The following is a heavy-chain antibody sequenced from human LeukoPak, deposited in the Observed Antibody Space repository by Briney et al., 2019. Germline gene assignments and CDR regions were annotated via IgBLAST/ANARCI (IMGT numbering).Heavy chain of an antibody. CDR1: GGTFSSYA. CDR3: ARDPILWGGYYYGNYFDY. V-gene: IGHV1-69*05. D-gene: IGHD3-22*01. Sequence: ASVKVSCKASGGTFSSYAISWVRQAPGQGLEWMGRIIPIFGTANYAQKFQGRVTITTDESTSTAYMELSSLRSEDTAVYYCARDPILWGGYYYGNYFDYWGQGTLVTVPS. CDR2: IIPIFGTA. J-gene: IGHJ4*02.